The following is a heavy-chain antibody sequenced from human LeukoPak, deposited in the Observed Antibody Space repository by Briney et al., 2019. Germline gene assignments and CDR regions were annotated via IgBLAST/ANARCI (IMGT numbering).Heavy chain of an antibody. CDR3: AREVGQAGYSSSWEQFYYYYYYMDV. Sequence: SQTLSLTCTVSGGSISSGSYYWSWIRQPAGKGLEWIGRIYTSGSPNYNPSLKSRVTISVDTSKNQFSLKLSSVTAADTAVYYCAREVGQAGYSSSWEQFYYYYYYMDVWGKGTTVTVSS. J-gene: IGHJ6*03. D-gene: IGHD6-13*01. V-gene: IGHV4-61*02. CDR2: IYTSGSP. CDR1: GGSISSGSYY.